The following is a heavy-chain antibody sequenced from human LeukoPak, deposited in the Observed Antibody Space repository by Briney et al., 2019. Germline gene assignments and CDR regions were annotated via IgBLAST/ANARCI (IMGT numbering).Heavy chain of an antibody. CDR1: GGSISSYY. CDR2: IYYSGST. V-gene: IGHV4-59*08. CDR3: ARGPLPYYFDY. J-gene: IGHJ4*02. Sequence: RPSETLSLTCTVSGGSISSYYWSWIRQPPGKGLEWIGYIYYSGSTNYNPSLKSRVTISVDTSKNQFSLKLSSVTAADTAVYYCARGPLPYYFDYWGQGTLVTVSS.